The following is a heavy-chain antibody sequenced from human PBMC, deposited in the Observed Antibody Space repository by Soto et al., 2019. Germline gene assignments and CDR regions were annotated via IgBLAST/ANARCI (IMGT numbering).Heavy chain of an antibody. CDR1: RFSFNNYL. V-gene: IGHV3-74*01. J-gene: IGHJ4*02. CDR3: AKPLSPFSSSYIDY. CDR2: MNSDGSST. Sequence: PWWATKVSSASCRFSFNNYLMAGARQTPGVGLVWVSRMNSDGSSTTYADSVKGRFTISRDNAENSLYLQMNNLRAEDTAVYYCAKPLSPFSSSYIDYWAQGTLVTGSS. D-gene: IGHD3-22*01.